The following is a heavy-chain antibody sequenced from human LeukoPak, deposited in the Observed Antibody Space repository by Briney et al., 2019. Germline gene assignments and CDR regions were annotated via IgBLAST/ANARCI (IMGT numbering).Heavy chain of an antibody. CDR2: IYYSGST. J-gene: IGHJ6*03. Sequence: SETLSLTCTVSGGSISSSIYYWGWIRQPPGKGLEWIGSIYYSGSTYYNPSLKSRVTISVDTSKNQFSLKLSSVTAADTAVYYCASFYDGYEYYYYYMDVWGKGTTVTVSS. V-gene: IGHV4-39*01. D-gene: IGHD3-3*01. CDR3: ASFYDGYEYYYYYMDV. CDR1: GGSISSSIYY.